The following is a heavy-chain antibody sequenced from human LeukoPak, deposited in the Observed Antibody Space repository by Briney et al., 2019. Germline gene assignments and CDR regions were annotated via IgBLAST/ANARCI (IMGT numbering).Heavy chain of an antibody. V-gene: IGHV1-18*01. CDR1: GYTFAISS. Sequence: ASVTVSFKGSGYTFAISSINWVRQPPGQGRAGMGLISGYDSRTNYVQKFQARVTLTTDTATNTAYMLLRSLRSDDAAVSYCARGSSIVAPLDGLDIWGQGTMVTVSS. CDR3: ARGSSIVAPLDGLDI. CDR2: ISGYDSRT. D-gene: IGHD5-12*01. J-gene: IGHJ3*02.